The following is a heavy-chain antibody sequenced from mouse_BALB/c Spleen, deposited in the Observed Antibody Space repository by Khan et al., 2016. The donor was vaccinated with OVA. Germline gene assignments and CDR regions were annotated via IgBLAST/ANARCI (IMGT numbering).Heavy chain of an antibody. CDR1: GYIFTDYL. CDR2: IYPGNNET. CDR3: TGAGYGAFAI. V-gene: IGHV1-5*01. Sequence: IQLVQSGTVLARPGTSVRMSCKASGYIFTDYLMHWVKRRPGQGLEWIGSIYPGNNETNYNQKFKDKAKLTSVPSASTAYMDFTRLTNEDSAVCSCTGAGYGAFAIWGQGTLVTVSA. J-gene: IGHJ3*01. D-gene: IGHD1-1*01.